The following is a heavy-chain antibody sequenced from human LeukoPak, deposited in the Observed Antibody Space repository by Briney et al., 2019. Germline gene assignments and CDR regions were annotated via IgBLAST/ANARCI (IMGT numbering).Heavy chain of an antibody. CDR2: ISYDGSDE. CDR1: GLAFSSYS. CDR3: ARDFTPEWLDIH. Sequence: GGSLRLSCVASGLAFSSYSMHWVRQAPGKGLEWVGVISYDGSDEYYTDSVKGRFTISRDNSKNTVYLQMNSLRADDTAVYHCARDFTPEWLDIHWGQGTLVTVS. J-gene: IGHJ4*02. D-gene: IGHD3-3*01. V-gene: IGHV3-30*04.